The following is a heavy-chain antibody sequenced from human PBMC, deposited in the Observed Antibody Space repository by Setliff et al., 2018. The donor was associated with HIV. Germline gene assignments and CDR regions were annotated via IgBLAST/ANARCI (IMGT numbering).Heavy chain of an antibody. CDR1: GFTFTTYP. D-gene: IGHD3-22*01. J-gene: IGHJ4*02. V-gene: IGHV3-23*01. Sequence: PGESLKISCAASGFTFTTYPMSWVRQAPGKGQEWVSAISGDGGDTAYADSLKGRFTISRDTSKNTLHLHMNSLRAEDTAVYYCARQAHPRGYYGSAGLFDYWGQGTPVTVSS. CDR2: ISGDGGDT. CDR3: ARQAHPRGYYGSAGLFDY.